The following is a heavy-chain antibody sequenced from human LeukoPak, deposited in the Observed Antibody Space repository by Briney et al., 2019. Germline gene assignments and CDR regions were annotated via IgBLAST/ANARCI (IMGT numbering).Heavy chain of an antibody. V-gene: IGHV5-51*01. D-gene: IGHD2-2*01. Sequence: GESLKTSCKGSGYTFTSKWIGWVRQMPGKGLEWMGIIYPGDSDTRYSPSFQGQVTMSADKSITTAYLQWSSLKASDTAMYYCARLGYCSRGTCYAFDYWGQGTLVTVSS. CDR2: IYPGDSDT. J-gene: IGHJ4*02. CDR1: GYTFTSKW. CDR3: ARLGYCSRGTCYAFDY.